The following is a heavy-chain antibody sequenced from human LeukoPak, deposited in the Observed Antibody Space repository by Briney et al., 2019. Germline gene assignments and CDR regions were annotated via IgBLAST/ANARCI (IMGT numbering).Heavy chain of an antibody. V-gene: IGHV1-24*01. Sequence: ASVKVSCKVSGYTLTELSMHWVRQAPGKGLEWMGGFDPEVGETIYAQKFQGRVTMTEDTSTDTAYMELSGLRSEDTAVYYCATAGDTANGGECFDYWGQGTLVTVSS. J-gene: IGHJ4*02. D-gene: IGHD5-18*01. CDR3: ATAGDTANGGECFDY. CDR2: FDPEVGET. CDR1: GYTLTELS.